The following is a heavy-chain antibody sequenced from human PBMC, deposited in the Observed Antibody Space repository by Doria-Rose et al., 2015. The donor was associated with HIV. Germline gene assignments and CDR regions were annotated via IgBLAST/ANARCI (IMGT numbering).Heavy chain of an antibody. CDR3: ARIKSSRWYHKYYFDF. D-gene: IGHD6-13*01. CDR2: SFSDDER. V-gene: IGHV2-26*01. CDR1: GVSLSSPGMG. J-gene: IGHJ4*02. Sequence: QVTLKEPGPVLVKPTETLTLTCTVSGVSLSSPGMGVSWIRQPPGKALEWLANSFSDDERSYITSLKSRLTISRGASKSQVVLTMTDMDPVDTATYYCARIKSSRWYHKYYFDFWGQGTLVIVSA.